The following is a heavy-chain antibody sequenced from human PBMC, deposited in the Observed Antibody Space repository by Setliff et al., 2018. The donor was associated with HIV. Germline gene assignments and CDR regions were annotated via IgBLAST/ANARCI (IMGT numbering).Heavy chain of an antibody. CDR1: GYSMSGGYN. J-gene: IGHJ5*02. CDR3: ARYTSKVDWFDP. CDR2: IYHVGTT. V-gene: IGHV4-38-2*02. D-gene: IGHD2-2*02. Sequence: PSETLSLTCTVSGYSMSGGYNWGWIRQSPEKGLEWIGNIYHVGTTYYDPSLKSRVTIFVDTSKTQFYLKLRSVTASDTAVYYCARYTSKVDWFDPWGQGTLVTVSS.